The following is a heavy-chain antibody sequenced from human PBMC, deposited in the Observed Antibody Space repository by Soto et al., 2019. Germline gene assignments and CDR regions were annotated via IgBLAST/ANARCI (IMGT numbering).Heavy chain of an antibody. D-gene: IGHD2-21*02. Sequence: SETLPLTCAVYGGSFSGYYWSWIRQPPGKGLEWIGEINHSGSTNYNPSLKSRVTISVDTSKNQFSLKLSSVTAAATVVFSCASSYCGGDCYSDCFDPGGQGTLVTVPS. V-gene: IGHV4-34*01. J-gene: IGHJ5*02. CDR1: GGSFSGYY. CDR3: ASSYCGGDCYSDCFDP. CDR2: INHSGST.